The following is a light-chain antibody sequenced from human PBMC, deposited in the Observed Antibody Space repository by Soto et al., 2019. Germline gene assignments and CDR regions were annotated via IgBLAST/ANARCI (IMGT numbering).Light chain of an antibody. CDR2: GAS. Sequence: EIVMTQSPATLSVSPGERATLSCRASQSVSSNLGWYQQKPGQAPRLIIYGASTRATGIPARFSGSGSGTEFTLTISSLKSEDFAVYYCHQYNNWPYTFGQGTKLEI. V-gene: IGKV3-15*01. CDR3: HQYNNWPYT. CDR1: QSVSSN. J-gene: IGKJ2*01.